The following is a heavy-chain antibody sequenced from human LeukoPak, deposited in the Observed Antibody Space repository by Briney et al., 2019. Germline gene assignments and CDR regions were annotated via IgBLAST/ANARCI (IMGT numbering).Heavy chain of an antibody. J-gene: IGHJ4*02. CDR2: IYRGGST. D-gene: IGHD6-13*01. CDR3: AREPLRDSSIDY. V-gene: IGHV3-53*01. Sequence: GGSLRLSCAASGFTVSSIYMSWVRQAPGKGLEWVSIIYRGGSTYYADSVKGRFAVSRDNSKNTLYLQMNSLRAEDTAVYYCAREPLRDSSIDYWGQGTLVTVSS. CDR1: GFTVSSIY.